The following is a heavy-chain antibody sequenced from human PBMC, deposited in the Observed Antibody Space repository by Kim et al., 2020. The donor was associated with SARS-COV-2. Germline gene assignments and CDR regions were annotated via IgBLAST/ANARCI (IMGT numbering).Heavy chain of an antibody. V-gene: IGHV3-33*01. CDR1: GFTFSSYG. D-gene: IGHD2-2*01. CDR3: ARDWNDCSSTSCYSFYYYGMDV. CDR2: IWYDGSNK. J-gene: IGHJ6*02. Sequence: GGSLRLSCAASGFTFSSYGMHWVRQAPGKGLEWVAVIWYDGSNKYYADSVKGRFTISRDNSKNTLYLQMNSLRAEDTAVYYCARDWNDCSSTSCYSFYYYGMDVWGQGTTVTVSS.